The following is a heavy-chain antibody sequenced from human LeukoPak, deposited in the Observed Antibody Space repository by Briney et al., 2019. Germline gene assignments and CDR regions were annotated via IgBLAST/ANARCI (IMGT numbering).Heavy chain of an antibody. Sequence: KPSETLSLTCTVSGGSISSSSYYWGWIRQPPGKGLEWIGSIYYSGSTYYNPSLKSRVTISVDTSKNQFSLKLTSVTAADTAVYYCAREAGLIYFYYIDVWGKGTTVTVSS. D-gene: IGHD2-8*01. J-gene: IGHJ6*03. CDR1: GGSISSSSYY. CDR3: AREAGLIYFYYIDV. CDR2: IYYSGST. V-gene: IGHV4-39*07.